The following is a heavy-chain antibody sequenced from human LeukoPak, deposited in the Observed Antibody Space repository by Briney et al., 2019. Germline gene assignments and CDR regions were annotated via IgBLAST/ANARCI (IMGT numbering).Heavy chain of an antibody. CDR1: GFSFSYYW. CDR3: LRVDDTNGHNWFDP. Sequence: GGSLRLSCAASGFSFSYYWMHWVRQGSGKGPVWVSRIIGDGTRTDYADSVKGRFTISRDNAKSTLYLQMNSLTVEDTAVYYCLRVDDTNGHNWFDPWGQGTLVTVSS. V-gene: IGHV3-74*01. J-gene: IGHJ5*02. CDR2: IIGDGTRT. D-gene: IGHD2-8*01.